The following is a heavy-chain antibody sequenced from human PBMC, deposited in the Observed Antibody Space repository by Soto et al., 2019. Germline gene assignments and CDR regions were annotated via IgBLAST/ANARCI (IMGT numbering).Heavy chain of an antibody. CDR2: INHSGST. D-gene: IGHD6-13*01. Sequence: PSETLSLTCAVNGGSFSGYYWSWIHQPPGKGLEWIGEINHSGSTNYNPSLKSRVTISVDTSKNQFSLKLSSVTAADTAVYYCARGRGIAAAAFDYWGQGTLVTVSS. CDR1: GGSFSGYY. CDR3: ARGRGIAAAAFDY. J-gene: IGHJ4*02. V-gene: IGHV4-34*01.